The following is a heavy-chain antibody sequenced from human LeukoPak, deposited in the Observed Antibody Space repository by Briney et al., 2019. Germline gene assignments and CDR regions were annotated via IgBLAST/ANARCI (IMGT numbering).Heavy chain of an antibody. Sequence: ASVKVSCKASGYTFTSYGISWLRQAPGQGLEWMGWISAYNGNTNYAQKLQGRVTMTTDTSTSTAYMELRSLRSDDTAVYYCARDGIAAAGYVRCLDYWGQGTLVTVSS. D-gene: IGHD6-13*01. CDR3: ARDGIAAAGYVRCLDY. J-gene: IGHJ4*02. CDR1: GYTFTSYG. V-gene: IGHV1-18*01. CDR2: ISAYNGNT.